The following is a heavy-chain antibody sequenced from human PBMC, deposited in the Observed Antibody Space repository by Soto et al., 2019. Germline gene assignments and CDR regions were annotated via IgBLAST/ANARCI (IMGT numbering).Heavy chain of an antibody. CDR1: GGTFSSYA. V-gene: IGHV1-69*01. D-gene: IGHD2-15*01. Sequence: QVQLVQSGAEVKKPGSSVKVSCKASGGTFSSYATSWVRQAPGQGLEWMGGIIPIFGTANYAQKFQGRVTITADESTSTAYMELSSLRSEDTAVYYCARGMMGYCSGGSCYSSYYYYYGMDVWGQGTTVTVSS. CDR3: ARGMMGYCSGGSCYSSYYYYYGMDV. J-gene: IGHJ6*02. CDR2: IIPIFGTA.